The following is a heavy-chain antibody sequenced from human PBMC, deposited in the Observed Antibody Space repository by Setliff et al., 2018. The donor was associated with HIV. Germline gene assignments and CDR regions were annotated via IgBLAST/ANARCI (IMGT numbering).Heavy chain of an antibody. V-gene: IGHV1-69*13. D-gene: IGHD3-22*01. J-gene: IGHJ1*01. CDR3: ARDPFPATNYFDSSGYPFAEYFHH. Sequence: PSVKVSCTISGGTLSSHALSWVRQAPGQGLEWMGGIIPIFDRTNYAQKFQGRVTITADESTSTAYMELSSLRSEDTAVYYCARDPFPATNYFDSSGYPFAEYFHHWGQGTRVTVSS. CDR2: IIPIFDRT. CDR1: GGTLSSHA.